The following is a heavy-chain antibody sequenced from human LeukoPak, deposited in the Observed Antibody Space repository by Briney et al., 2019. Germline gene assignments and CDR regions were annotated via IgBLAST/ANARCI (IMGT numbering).Heavy chain of an antibody. CDR2: ISSNGGST. J-gene: IGHJ4*02. CDR3: ARVSNGSGSYYRAYYFDY. D-gene: IGHD3-10*01. V-gene: IGHV3-64*01. CDR1: GFTFSSYG. Sequence: GGSLRLSCAASGFTFSSYGMHWVRQAPGKGLEYVSAISSNGGSTYYANSVKGRFTISRDNSKNTLYLQMGSLRAEDMAVYYCARVSNGSGSYYRAYYFDYWGQGTLVTVSS.